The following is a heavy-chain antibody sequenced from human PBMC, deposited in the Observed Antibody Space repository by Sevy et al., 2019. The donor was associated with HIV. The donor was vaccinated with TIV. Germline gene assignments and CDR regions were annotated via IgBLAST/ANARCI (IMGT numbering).Heavy chain of an antibody. CDR3: ASLPNHYYDRSAYSGDDGFDI. CDR1: GYTLTELS. V-gene: IGHV1-24*01. Sequence: ASVKVSCKVSGYTLTELSMHWMRQAHGKGLEWMGGFDPEDGETIYAQKFQGRVTMTEDTSTDTAYMELSSLRAEDTAVYYCASLPNHYYDRSAYSGDDGFDIWGQGTMVTVSS. CDR2: FDPEDGET. D-gene: IGHD3-22*01. J-gene: IGHJ3*02.